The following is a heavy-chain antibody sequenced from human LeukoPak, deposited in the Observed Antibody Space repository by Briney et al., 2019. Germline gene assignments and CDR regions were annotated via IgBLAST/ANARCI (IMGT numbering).Heavy chain of an antibody. Sequence: GGSLRLSCGVFRFTVSLNYMSWVRQAPGKGLEWVSVIYSGGSTDYADSVKGRFTISRDNSKNTLYLQMNSLRAEDTAVYYCARNPSGRPSGWGQGTLVTVSS. CDR2: IYSGGST. V-gene: IGHV3-66*01. CDR3: ARNPSGRPSG. D-gene: IGHD6-25*01. J-gene: IGHJ4*02. CDR1: RFTVSLNY.